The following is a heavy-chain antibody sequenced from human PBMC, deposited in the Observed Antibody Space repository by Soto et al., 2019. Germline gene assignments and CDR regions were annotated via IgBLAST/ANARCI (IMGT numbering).Heavy chain of an antibody. CDR2: ISYDGSKK. CDR3: AKGRYVSYFDH. J-gene: IGHJ4*02. CDR1: GFAFSNYG. Sequence: QVQLVESGGGVVQPGRSLRLSCAASGFAFSNYGIHWVRQAPGKGLQWVAFISYDGSKKYYADSVKGRFTISRDNSKNTLYLQMNSLRADDTAAYYCAKGRYVSYFDHWGQGTLVTVSS. V-gene: IGHV3-30*18. D-gene: IGHD1-20*01.